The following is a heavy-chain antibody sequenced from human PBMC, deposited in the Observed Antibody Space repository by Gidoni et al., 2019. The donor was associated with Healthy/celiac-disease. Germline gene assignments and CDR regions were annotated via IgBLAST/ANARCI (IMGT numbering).Heavy chain of an antibody. V-gene: IGHV3-23*01. J-gene: IGHJ4*02. CDR1: CFHFSSYA. D-gene: IGHD1-26*01. Sequence: EVQLLESGGGLVQPGGSLRLSCAASCFHFSSYAMSWVRQAPGKGLEWVSAISGSGGSTYYADSVKGRFTISRDNSKNTLYLQMNSLRAEDTAVYYCATLKRSYSGSYNSAFDYWGQGTLVTVSS. CDR2: ISGSGGST. CDR3: ATLKRSYSGSYNSAFDY.